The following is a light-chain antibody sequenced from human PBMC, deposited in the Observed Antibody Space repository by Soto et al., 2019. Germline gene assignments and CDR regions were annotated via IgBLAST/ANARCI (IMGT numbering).Light chain of an antibody. CDR3: QSYDSSLSHVV. CDR1: SSNIAAGYD. Sequence: QSVLTQPPSVSGAPGQRVAISCSGSSSNIAAGYDVHWYQRVPGTAPKLLIYGNTNRPSGVPDRFSGSKSVTSASLAITGLQAEDEADYYCQSYDSSLSHVVFGGGTKLTVL. CDR2: GNT. J-gene: IGLJ2*01. V-gene: IGLV1-40*01.